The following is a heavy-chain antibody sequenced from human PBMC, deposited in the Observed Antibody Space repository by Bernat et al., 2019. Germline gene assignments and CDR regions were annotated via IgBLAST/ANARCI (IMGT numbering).Heavy chain of an antibody. D-gene: IGHD2-8*02. CDR2: IWYDGSYK. V-gene: IGHV3-33*01. Sequence: QVQLVESGGGVVQPGTSLRLSCAASGFSFSSYGMHWVRQAPGKGLEWVALIWYDGSYKYYADSVRGRFIISRDNSKNTLYLQMNFLRVEDTAVYYCAALEYCTGGVCYQGGPFDPWGQGTLVTVSS. J-gene: IGHJ5*02. CDR1: GFSFSSYG. CDR3: AALEYCTGGVCYQGGPFDP.